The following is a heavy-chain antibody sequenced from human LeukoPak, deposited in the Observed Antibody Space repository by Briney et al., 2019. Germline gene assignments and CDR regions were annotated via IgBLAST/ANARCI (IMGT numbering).Heavy chain of an antibody. Sequence: PGGSLRLSCAASGFTFDDYAMHWVRQAPGKGLEWVSLISWDGGSTYYADSVKGRFTISRDNSKNSLYLQMNSLRAEDTALYYCARGGFYGDYVGSRRPNIDYWGQGTLVTVSS. CDR2: ISWDGGST. J-gene: IGHJ4*02. D-gene: IGHD4-17*01. V-gene: IGHV3-43D*03. CDR1: GFTFDDYA. CDR3: ARGGFYGDYVGSRRPNIDY.